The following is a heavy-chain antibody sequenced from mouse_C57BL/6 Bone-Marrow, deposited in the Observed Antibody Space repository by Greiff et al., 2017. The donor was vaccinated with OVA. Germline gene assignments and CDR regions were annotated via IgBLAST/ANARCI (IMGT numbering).Heavy chain of an antibody. J-gene: IGHJ4*01. CDR3: ARDSNYAMDY. CDR1: GYTFTNYW. CDR2: IYPGGGYT. D-gene: IGHD2-5*01. V-gene: IGHV1-63*01. Sequence: QVHVKQSGAELVRPGTSVKMSCKASGYTFTNYWIGWAKQRPGHGLEWIGDIYPGGGYTNYNEKFKGKATLTADKSSSTAYMQFSSLTSEDSAIYYCARDSNYAMDYWGQGTSVTVSS.